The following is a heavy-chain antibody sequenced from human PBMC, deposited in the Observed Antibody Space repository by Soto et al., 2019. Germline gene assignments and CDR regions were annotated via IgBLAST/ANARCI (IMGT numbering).Heavy chain of an antibody. Sequence: GGSLRLSCAASGLTFSNYAMSRVRQAPGKGLEWVSSISGSGDSTYYADSVKGRYAISRDNSKYTLYRQMSSLRTEDTSLYYCAKFDSTSNSGYDSFDCWGQGTLVTVSS. CDR3: AKFDSTSNSGYDSFDC. V-gene: IGHV3-23*01. CDR2: ISGSGDST. D-gene: IGHD5-12*01. CDR1: GLTFSNYA. J-gene: IGHJ4*02.